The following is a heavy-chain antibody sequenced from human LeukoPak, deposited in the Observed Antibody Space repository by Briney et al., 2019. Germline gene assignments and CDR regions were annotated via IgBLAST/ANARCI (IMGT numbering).Heavy chain of an antibody. CDR2: ISYDENRK. CDR1: GFAFGNYG. V-gene: IGHV3-30*18. CDR3: AKGDGGSETYFYMDV. J-gene: IGHJ6*03. D-gene: IGHD5-12*01. Sequence: PGGSLRLSCIASGFAFGNYGIHWVRQAPGKGLEWVAVISYDENRKYYVDSVKGRFTISRDNSKNTVYLQMNSLRVEDTAVYYCAKGDGGSETYFYMDVWGKGTTVTVSS.